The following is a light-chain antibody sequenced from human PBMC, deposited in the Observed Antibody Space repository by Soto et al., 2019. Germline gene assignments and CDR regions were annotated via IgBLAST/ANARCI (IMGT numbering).Light chain of an antibody. CDR3: SSYTSGSTFYV. J-gene: IGLJ1*01. V-gene: IGLV2-14*01. CDR1: SRDIGGYNY. CDR2: DVS. Sequence: QSDLTQPASVSGSPGQSITISCTGTSRDIGGYNYVSWFQQHPGKAPKLMISDVSNRPSGVSNRFSGSKSGNTASLTISGLQAEDEADYYCSSYTSGSTFYVFGTGTKVTVL.